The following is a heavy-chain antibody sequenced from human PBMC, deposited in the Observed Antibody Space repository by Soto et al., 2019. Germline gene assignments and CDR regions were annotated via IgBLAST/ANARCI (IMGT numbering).Heavy chain of an antibody. V-gene: IGHV1-69*06. D-gene: IGHD5-12*01. CDR2: IIPMFGTP. CDR3: ARNRVAGMDY. Sequence: QVQLVQSGAEVKKPGSSVKVSCKASGDTFTSYAFSWVRQAPGQGLEWMGGIIPMFGTPNNAQKFQGRLTITADKSTSTVYMELSGLKSEDTAVYFCARNRVAGMDYWGQGTRVTVSS. CDR1: GDTFTSYA. J-gene: IGHJ4*02.